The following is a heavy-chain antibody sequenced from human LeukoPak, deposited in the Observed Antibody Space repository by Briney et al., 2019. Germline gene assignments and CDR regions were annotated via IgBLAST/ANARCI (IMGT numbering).Heavy chain of an antibody. V-gene: IGHV3-23*01. CDR2: ISVSGGST. CDR3: AKGRDYGDTKDAFDI. CDR1: GFTFSSYA. D-gene: IGHD4-17*01. J-gene: IGHJ3*02. Sequence: PSGSLRLSCAASGFTFSSYAMSWGRQAQRQGQGLVSAISVSGGSTYYADSVKGRFTITRENSKNTLYLQMNSLRAEDTAVYYCAKGRDYGDTKDAFDIWGQGTMVTVSS.